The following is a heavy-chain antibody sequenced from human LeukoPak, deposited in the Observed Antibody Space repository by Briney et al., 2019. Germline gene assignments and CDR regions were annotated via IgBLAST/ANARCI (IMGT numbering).Heavy chain of an antibody. V-gene: IGHV3-23*01. J-gene: IGHJ4*02. CDR1: GFTLSSYA. Sequence: PGGSLRLSCAASGFTLSSYARSWLRQAPGKGLEWVSAISENGGTTYYADSVKGRSTISRDNSKNTLSLQLNSLRAEDTAVYYCAKEGPTGTTKFDYWGQGTLVTVSS. CDR2: ISENGGTT. D-gene: IGHD1-1*01. CDR3: AKEGPTGTTKFDY.